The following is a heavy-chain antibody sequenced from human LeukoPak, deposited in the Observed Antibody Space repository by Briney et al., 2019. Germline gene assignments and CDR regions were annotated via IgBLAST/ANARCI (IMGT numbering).Heavy chain of an antibody. CDR3: ARGLASGYPPIPFDY. CDR2: ITYDGRT. CDR1: GGSFSGYY. Sequence: KPSETLSLTCAVYGGSFSGYYWSWIRQPPGKGLEWIGEITYDGRTKYNPSLRSRVSISVDTSKIQFSLNLTSVTAADTAIYYCARGLASGYPPIPFDYWGQGTQVTVSS. V-gene: IGHV4-34*01. D-gene: IGHD3-3*01. J-gene: IGHJ4*02.